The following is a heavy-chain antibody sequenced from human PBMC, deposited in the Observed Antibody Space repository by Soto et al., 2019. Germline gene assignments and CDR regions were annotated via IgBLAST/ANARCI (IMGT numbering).Heavy chain of an antibody. CDR2: INHSGST. CDR3: ASGENY. V-gene: IGHV4-34*01. CDR1: GGSFSGYY. J-gene: IGHJ4*02. Sequence: SETLSLTCAVYGGSFSGYYWSWIRQPPGKGLEWIGEINHSGSTNYNPSLKSRITISVDTSKNQFSLKLSSVTAADTAVYYCASGENYWGQGTLVTVSS.